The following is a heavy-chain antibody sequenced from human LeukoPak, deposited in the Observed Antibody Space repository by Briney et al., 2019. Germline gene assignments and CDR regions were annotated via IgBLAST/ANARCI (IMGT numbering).Heavy chain of an antibody. CDR2: TI. Sequence: TIYYADSVKGRFTISRDNAKNSLYLQMNSLRAEDTAVYYCARVATRRPPYYYYYMDVWGKGTTVTISS. D-gene: IGHD1-26*01. V-gene: IGHV3-11*04. CDR3: ARVATRRPPYYYYYMDV. J-gene: IGHJ6*03.